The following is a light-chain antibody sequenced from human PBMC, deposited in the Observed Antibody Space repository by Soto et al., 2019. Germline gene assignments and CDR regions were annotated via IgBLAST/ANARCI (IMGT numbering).Light chain of an antibody. CDR2: GAS. CDR1: QSVSSK. CDR3: QQYNNWPGT. V-gene: IGKV3-15*01. Sequence: EIVLTQSPGTLSVSPGERATLSCRASQSVSSKLAWYQQKPGQAPRLLFYGASTGATGNPARVSGSGSETEFTLSTSSLQSEDFEVYYCQQYNNWPGTFGQGTKVEIK. J-gene: IGKJ1*01.